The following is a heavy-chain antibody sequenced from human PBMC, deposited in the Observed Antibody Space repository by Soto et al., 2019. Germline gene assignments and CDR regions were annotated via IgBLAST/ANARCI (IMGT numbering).Heavy chain of an antibody. CDR1: GDSIGGSHYC. Sequence: QLQLQESGPGLVKPSETLSLNCLVAGDSIGGSHYCWGWIRQAPGKSLEGIGTIADSGNIYYNPSPKSRPTISADRSKTKFSVNRISATAADTAMYYCARHADTARIRTPLAFDAWGQGTMVTVSS. J-gene: IGHJ3*01. D-gene: IGHD5-18*01. CDR3: ARHADTARIRTPLAFDA. V-gene: IGHV4-39*01. CDR2: IADSGNI.